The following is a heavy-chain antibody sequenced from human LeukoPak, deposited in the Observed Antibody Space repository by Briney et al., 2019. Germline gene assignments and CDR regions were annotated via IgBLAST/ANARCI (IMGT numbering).Heavy chain of an antibody. Sequence: GGTLRLSCAASGFTFSTYGMSWVRQAPGKGLEWVSAISGSGGGSTYYADSVKGRFTISRDNSKNTLYLQMNSLRAEDTAVYYCAKRYCTDTSCHLGPYYYYMDVWGKGTTVTISS. D-gene: IGHD2-2*01. CDR3: AKRYCTDTSCHLGPYYYYMDV. V-gene: IGHV3-23*01. J-gene: IGHJ6*03. CDR2: ISGSGGGST. CDR1: GFTFSTYG.